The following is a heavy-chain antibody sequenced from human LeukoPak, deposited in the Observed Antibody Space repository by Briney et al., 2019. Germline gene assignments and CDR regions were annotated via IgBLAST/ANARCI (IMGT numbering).Heavy chain of an antibody. CDR2: IYPGDSDT. CDR3: ARALVPAAIGINWFDP. CDR1: GYSFTSYW. D-gene: IGHD2-2*01. Sequence: GGSLRLSCKGSGYSFTSYWIGWVRQMPGKGLEWMGIIYPGDSDTRYSPPFQGQVTISADKSISTAYLQWSSLKASDTAMYYCARALVPAAIGINWFDPWGQGTLVTVSS. J-gene: IGHJ5*02. V-gene: IGHV5-51*01.